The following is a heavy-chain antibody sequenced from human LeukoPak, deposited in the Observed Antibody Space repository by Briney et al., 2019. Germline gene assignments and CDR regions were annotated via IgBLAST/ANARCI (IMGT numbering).Heavy chain of an antibody. CDR2: ISYDGSNK. V-gene: IGHV3-30-3*01. Sequence: GGSLRLSCAASGFTFSSYAMHWVRQAPGKGLEWVAVISYDGSNKYYADSVKGRFTISRDNSKNTLYLQMNSLRAEDTAVYYCARDWWFGELSRSFDYWGQGTLVTVSS. CDR1: GFTFSSYA. CDR3: ARDWWFGELSRSFDY. D-gene: IGHD3-10*01. J-gene: IGHJ4*02.